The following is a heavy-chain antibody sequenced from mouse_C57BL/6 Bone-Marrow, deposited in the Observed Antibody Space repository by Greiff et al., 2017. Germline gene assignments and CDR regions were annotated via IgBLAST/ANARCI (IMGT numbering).Heavy chain of an antibody. CDR1: GYTFTSYG. D-gene: IGHD2-3*01. V-gene: IGHV1-81*01. CDR2: IYPRSGYT. CDR3: ARSRDGYPGAY. Sequence: LVESGAELARPGASVKLSCKASGYTFTSYGISWVKQRTGQGLEWIGEIYPRSGYTYYNEKFKGKATLTADKSSSTAYMELRSLTSEDSVVYFCARSRDGYPGAYWGQGTLVTVSA. J-gene: IGHJ3*01.